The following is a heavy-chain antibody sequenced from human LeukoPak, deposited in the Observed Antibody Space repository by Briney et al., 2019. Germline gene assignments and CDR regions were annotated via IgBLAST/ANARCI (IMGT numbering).Heavy chain of an antibody. D-gene: IGHD5-18*01. CDR1: GYSFTNFW. Sequence: GESLQISCKASGYSFTNFWIGWVRQMPGKGLEWMGIIYPGDSDTRYSPSFQGQVTISADKSINTAYLQWSSLKASDTAMYYCAKRGYNYGSGMYYFDYWGQGTLVTVSS. J-gene: IGHJ4*02. CDR2: IYPGDSDT. CDR3: AKRGYNYGSGMYYFDY. V-gene: IGHV5-51*01.